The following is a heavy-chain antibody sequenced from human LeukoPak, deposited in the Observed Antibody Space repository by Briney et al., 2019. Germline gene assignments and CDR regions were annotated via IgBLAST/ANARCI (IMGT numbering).Heavy chain of an antibody. J-gene: IGHJ4*02. CDR2: ISYDGSNK. V-gene: IGHV3-30-3*01. CDR3: ARDNDILTGLGGGYFDY. Sequence: GGSLRLSCAASGFTFSSYAMHWVRQAPGKGLEWVAVISYDGSNKYYADSVKGRFTISRDNSKNTLYLQMNSLRAEDTAVYYCARDNDILTGLGGGYFDYWGQGTLVTVSS. CDR1: GFTFSSYA. D-gene: IGHD3-9*01.